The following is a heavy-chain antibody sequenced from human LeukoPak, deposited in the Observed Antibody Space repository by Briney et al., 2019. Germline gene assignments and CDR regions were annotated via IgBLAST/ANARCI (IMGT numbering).Heavy chain of an antibody. D-gene: IGHD3-22*01. Sequence: PSETLSLTCAVYGGSFSGYYWSWIRQPPRKGLEWIGEINHSGSTNYNPSLKSRVTISVDTSKNQFSLKLSSVTAADTAVYYCARASDSSGYYGLDYWGQGTLVTVSS. CDR2: INHSGST. V-gene: IGHV4-34*01. J-gene: IGHJ4*02. CDR3: ARASDSSGYYGLDY. CDR1: GGSFSGYY.